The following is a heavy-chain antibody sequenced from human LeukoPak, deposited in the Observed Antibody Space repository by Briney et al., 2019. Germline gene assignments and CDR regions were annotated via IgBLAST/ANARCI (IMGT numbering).Heavy chain of an antibody. CDR3: AKRRDYFDH. CDR1: GFTFSDYY. CDR2: ISGSGSST. Sequence: GRSLRLSCAVSGFTFSDYYMSWIRQAPGKGLEWLSYISGSGSSTYYADSVRGRFTISRDNSQNSLYLQMNSLRTEDTAVYYCAKRRDYFDHGGQGALVTVSS. J-gene: IGHJ4*02. V-gene: IGHV3-11*01.